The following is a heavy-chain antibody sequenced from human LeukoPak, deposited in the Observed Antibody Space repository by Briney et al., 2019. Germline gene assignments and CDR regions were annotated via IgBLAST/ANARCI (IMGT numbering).Heavy chain of an antibody. CDR1: GYSFGSYW. J-gene: IGHJ5*02. CDR2: TYPGDSET. V-gene: IGHV5-51*01. Sequence: GESLKISCKGFGYSFGSYWIAWVRQTPGKGLEWMGITYPGDSETRYSPSFQGQVTISVDKSISTAYLQWSSLKASDTAMYYCARHSGSYGLDPWGQGTLVTVSS. D-gene: IGHD1-26*01. CDR3: ARHSGSYGLDP.